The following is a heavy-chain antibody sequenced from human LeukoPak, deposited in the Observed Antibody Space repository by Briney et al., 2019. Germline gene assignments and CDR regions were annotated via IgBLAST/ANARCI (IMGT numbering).Heavy chain of an antibody. Sequence: PGGSLRLSCAASGFTFTSYAMHWVRQAPGKGLEWVAVISYDGSNKYYADSVKSRFTISRDNSKNTLYLQMNSLRAEDTAVYYCARESQNYFGYWGQGTLVTVSS. CDR3: ARESQNYFGY. CDR2: ISYDGSNK. CDR1: GFTFTSYA. J-gene: IGHJ4*02. V-gene: IGHV3-30-3*01.